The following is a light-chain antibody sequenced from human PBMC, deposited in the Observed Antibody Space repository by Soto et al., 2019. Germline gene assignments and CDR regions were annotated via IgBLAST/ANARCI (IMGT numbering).Light chain of an antibody. CDR3: SLYTSENAYV. V-gene: IGLV2-14*02. Sequence: QSALTQPASVSGSPGQSITISCTGTSNDVGSYNLVSWYQQHPGKAPKLMISEGNKRPSGISNRFSGSKSGNTASLTISGLQADDESDYYCSLYTSENAYVFGTGTKLTVL. CDR1: SNDVGSYNL. J-gene: IGLJ1*01. CDR2: EGN.